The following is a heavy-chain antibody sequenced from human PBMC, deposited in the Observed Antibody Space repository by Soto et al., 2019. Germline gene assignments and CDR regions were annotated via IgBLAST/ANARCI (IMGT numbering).Heavy chain of an antibody. J-gene: IGHJ5*02. V-gene: IGHV4-39*01. CDR1: GGSISSSSYY. Sequence: QLQLQESGPGLVKPSETLSLTCTVSGGSISSSSYYWGWIRQPPGKGLEWIGSIYYSGSTYYNPSLKSRVTISVDTSKNQFSLKLSSVTAADTAVYYCAGVDPFNWFDPWGHGTLLTVSS. CDR2: IYYSGST. D-gene: IGHD2-15*01. CDR3: AGVDPFNWFDP.